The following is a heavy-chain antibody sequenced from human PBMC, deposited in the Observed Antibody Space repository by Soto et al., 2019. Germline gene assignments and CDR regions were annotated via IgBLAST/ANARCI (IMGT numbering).Heavy chain of an antibody. V-gene: IGHV4-34*01. Sequence: QVQLQQWGAGLLKPSETLSLTCAVYGGSFSGYYWSWIRQPPGKGLEWIGEINHSGSTNYNPSLKSRVTISVDTSKNQFSLKLSSVTAADTAVYYCASPPYCSGVSCYRRGSNWFDPWGQGTLVTVSS. CDR1: GGSFSGYY. CDR3: ASPPYCSGVSCYRRGSNWFDP. D-gene: IGHD2-15*01. CDR2: INHSGST. J-gene: IGHJ5*02.